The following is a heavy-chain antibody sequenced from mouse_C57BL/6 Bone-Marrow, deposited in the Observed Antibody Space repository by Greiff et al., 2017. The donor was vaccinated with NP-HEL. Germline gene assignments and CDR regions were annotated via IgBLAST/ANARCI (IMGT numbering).Heavy chain of an antibody. CDR3: ARDAKYRNYEDAMDY. CDR1: GYTFTGYW. D-gene: IGHD2-5*01. CDR2: ILPGSGST. J-gene: IGHJ4*01. V-gene: IGHV1-9*01. Sequence: QVQLQQSGAELMKPGASVKLSCKATGYTFTGYWIEWVKQRPGHGLEWIGEILPGSGSTNYNEKFKGKATFTADTSSNTAYMQLSSLTTGYSAIDYCARDAKYRNYEDAMDYWGQGTAVTVTS.